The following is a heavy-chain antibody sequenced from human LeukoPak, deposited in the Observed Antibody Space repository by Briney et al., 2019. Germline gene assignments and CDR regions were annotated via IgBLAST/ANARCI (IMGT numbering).Heavy chain of an antibody. CDR3: ARDSLMVRGVIYAY. CDR2: ISDSGTTI. Sequence: GGSLRLSCAASGFTFSSYEMNWVRQAPGRGLEWVSYISDSGTTIYYADSVKGRFTISRDNAKNSLYLQMNSLRAEDTAVYYCARDSLMVRGVIYAYWGQGTLVTVSS. CDR1: GFTFSSYE. J-gene: IGHJ4*02. D-gene: IGHD3-10*01. V-gene: IGHV3-48*03.